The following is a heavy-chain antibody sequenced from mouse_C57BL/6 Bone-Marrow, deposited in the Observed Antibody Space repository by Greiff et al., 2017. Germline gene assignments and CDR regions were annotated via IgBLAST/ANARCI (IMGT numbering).Heavy chain of an antibody. J-gene: IGHJ1*03. CDR2: IYPADSET. Sequence: QVQLQQPGAELVRPGSSVKLSCKASGYTFTSYWMDWVKQRPGQGLEWIGNIYPADSETHYNQKFKDKATLTVDTSSSTAYMQSSSLTSEDSAVYCGAGDCDGGGYLGVGGRGTTVT. CDR1: GYTFTSYW. V-gene: IGHV1-61*01. CDR3: AGDCDGGGYLGV.